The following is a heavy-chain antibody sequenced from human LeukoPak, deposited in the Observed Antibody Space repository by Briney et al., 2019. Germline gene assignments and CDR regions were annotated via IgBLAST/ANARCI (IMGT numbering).Heavy chain of an antibody. CDR2: ISDSGGST. Sequence: GGSLRLSCSASGFPFSSYAMHWVRQAPGKGLEYVSAISDSGGSTYYADSVKGRFTISRDNSKNTLYLQVSSLRAEDTAVYFCVRGYSFGPYGMDVWGQGTTVTVSS. J-gene: IGHJ6*02. CDR1: GFPFSSYA. V-gene: IGHV3-64D*09. CDR3: VRGYSFGPYGMDV. D-gene: IGHD2-15*01.